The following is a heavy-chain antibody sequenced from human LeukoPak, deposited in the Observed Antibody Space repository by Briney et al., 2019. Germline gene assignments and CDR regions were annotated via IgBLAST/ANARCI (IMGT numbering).Heavy chain of an antibody. CDR1: GGSISSGGYY. D-gene: IGHD3-10*01. J-gene: IGHJ4*02. CDR2: IYYSGST. V-gene: IGHV4-31*03. CDR3: ARAPGGSGSYSPFDY. Sequence: SQTLSLTCTVSGGSISSGGYYWSWIRQHPGKGLEWIGYIYYSGSTYYNPPLKSRVTISVDTSKNQFSLKLSSVTAADTAVYYCARAPGGSGSYSPFDYWGQGTLVTVSS.